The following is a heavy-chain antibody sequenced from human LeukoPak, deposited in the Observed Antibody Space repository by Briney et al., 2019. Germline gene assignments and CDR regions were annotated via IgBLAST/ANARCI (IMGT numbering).Heavy chain of an antibody. CDR3: TRGNSPYFDAYDI. D-gene: IGHD2-21*01. V-gene: IGHV3-74*01. CDR1: GFTFSTYW. CDR2: INSDVRST. Sequence: GESLRLSCAASGFTFSTYWMHWVRQAPGKGLVWVSHINSDVRSTSYADSVKGRFTISRDNARNTLCLQMNSLRAEDTAVYYCTRGNSPYFDAYDIWGQGTMVTVSS. J-gene: IGHJ3*02.